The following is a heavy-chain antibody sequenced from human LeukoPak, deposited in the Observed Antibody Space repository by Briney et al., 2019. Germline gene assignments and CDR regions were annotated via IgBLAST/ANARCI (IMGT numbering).Heavy chain of an antibody. CDR2: IYYSGST. Sequence: SETLSLTCTVSGGSISSSSYYWGWIRQPPGKGLEWIGYIYYSGSTNYNPSLKSRVTISVDTSKNQFSLKLNSVTAADTAVYYCARGYCRDDFCQVFPYWGQGTLVTVSS. CDR3: ARGYCRDDFCQVFPY. J-gene: IGHJ4*02. D-gene: IGHD2-21*02. CDR1: GGSISSSSYY. V-gene: IGHV4-61*05.